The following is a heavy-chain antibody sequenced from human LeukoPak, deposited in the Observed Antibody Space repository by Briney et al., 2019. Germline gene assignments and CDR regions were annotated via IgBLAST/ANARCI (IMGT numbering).Heavy chain of an antibody. CDR2: LSYSAHT. D-gene: IGHD3-10*01. J-gene: IGHJ5*02. Sequence: SETLSLTCTVSGGSISSHTYSWGWIRQPPGKGLEWIGTLSYSAHTFYSSSLKSRVTISGDTSKNQFSLIPTSVTAADTAVYYCARHKGPHIIRGVLRNNWFDPWGQGTLVTVSS. V-gene: IGHV4-39*01. CDR3: ARHKGPHIIRGVLRNNWFDP. CDR1: GGSISSHTYS.